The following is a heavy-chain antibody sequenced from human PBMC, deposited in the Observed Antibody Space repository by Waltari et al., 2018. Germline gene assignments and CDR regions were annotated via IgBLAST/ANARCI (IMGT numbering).Heavy chain of an antibody. D-gene: IGHD2-15*01. CDR1: GGSFSGYY. CDR3: ARGSGVVVVAATPRVWYFDL. J-gene: IGHJ2*01. CDR2: INHSGST. V-gene: IGHV4-34*01. Sequence: QVQLQQWGAGLLKPSETLSLTCAVYGGSFSGYYWSWIRQPPGKGLEWIGEINHSGSTNYNPSLKSRVTISVDTSKNQFSLKLSSVTAADTAVYYCARGSGVVVVAATPRVWYFDLWGRGTLVTVSS.